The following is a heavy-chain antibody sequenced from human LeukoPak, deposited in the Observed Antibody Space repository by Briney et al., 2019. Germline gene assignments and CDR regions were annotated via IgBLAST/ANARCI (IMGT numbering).Heavy chain of an antibody. V-gene: IGHV4-39*07. CDR1: GGSISSSSYY. CDR3: ARRALNFSYFDY. CDR2: IYHSGST. Sequence: PSETLSLTCTVSGGSISSSSYYWGWIRQPPGKGLEWIGSIYHSGSTYYNPSLKSRVTISVDTSKNQFSLKLSSVTAADTAVYYCARRALNFSYFDYWGQGTLVTVSS. J-gene: IGHJ4*02.